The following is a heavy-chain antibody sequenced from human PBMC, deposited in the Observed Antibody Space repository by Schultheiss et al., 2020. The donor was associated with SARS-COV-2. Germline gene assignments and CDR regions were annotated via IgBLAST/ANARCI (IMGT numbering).Heavy chain of an antibody. D-gene: IGHD4-23*01. CDR2: INHSGST. Sequence: SETLSLTCAVYGGSFSGYYWSWIRQPPGKGLEWIGEINHSGSTNYNPSLKSRVTISVDTSKNQFSLKLSSVTAADTAVYYCARVGNSVALGAFDIWGQGTMVTVAS. CDR3: ARVGNSVALGAFDI. J-gene: IGHJ3*02. V-gene: IGHV4-34*01. CDR1: GGSFSGYY.